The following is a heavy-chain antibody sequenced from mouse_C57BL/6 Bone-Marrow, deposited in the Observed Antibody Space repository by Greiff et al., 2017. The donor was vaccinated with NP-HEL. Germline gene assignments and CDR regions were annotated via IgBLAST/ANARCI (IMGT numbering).Heavy chain of an antibody. CDR3: AREGIDDDYAWLAY. V-gene: IGHV1-81*01. D-gene: IGHD2-4*01. J-gene: IGHJ3*01. CDR2: IYPRSGNT. CDR1: GYTFTSYG. Sequence: VQLQQSGAELARPGASVKLSCKASGYTFTSYGISWVKQRTGQGLEWIGEIYPRSGNTYYNEKFKGKATLTADKSSSTAYMELRSLTSEDSAGYFCAREGIDDDYAWLAYWGQGTLVTVSA.